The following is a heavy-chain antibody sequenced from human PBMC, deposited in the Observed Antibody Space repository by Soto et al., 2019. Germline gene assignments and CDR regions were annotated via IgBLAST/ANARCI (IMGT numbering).Heavy chain of an antibody. CDR3: ASSYDSSGYYHSLDY. D-gene: IGHD3-22*01. Sequence: SVKVSCKASGGTFSSYAISWVRQAPGQGLEWMGGIIPIFGTANYAQKFQGRVTITADESTSTAYMELSSLRSEDTAVYYCASSYDSSGYYHSLDYWGQGTRVTVSS. CDR2: IIPIFGTA. V-gene: IGHV1-69*13. CDR1: GGTFSSYA. J-gene: IGHJ4*02.